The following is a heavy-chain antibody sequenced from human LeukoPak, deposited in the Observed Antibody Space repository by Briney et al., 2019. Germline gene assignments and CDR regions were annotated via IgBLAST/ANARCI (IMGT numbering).Heavy chain of an antibody. CDR1: GFSFSSYA. D-gene: IGHD6-13*01. J-gene: IGHJ4*02. Sequence: GGSLRLSCAASGFSFSSYAMSWVRQAPGKGLEWVSALSNIGSSTSYANSVKGRFTISRDNSKNTLYLQMNSLRAEDTAVYYCAKLYTSRWYNDYWGQGSLVTVSS. CDR2: LSNIGSST. V-gene: IGHV3-23*01. CDR3: AKLYTSRWYNDY.